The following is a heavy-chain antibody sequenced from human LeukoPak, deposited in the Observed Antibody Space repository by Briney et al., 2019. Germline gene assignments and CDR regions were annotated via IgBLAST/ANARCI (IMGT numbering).Heavy chain of an antibody. CDR1: GFTVSSNY. V-gene: IGHV3-66*02. Sequence: GGSLRLSCAPSGFTVSSNYMSWVRQAPGKGLEWVSVIYSGGSTYYADSVKGRFTISRDNSKNTLYLQMNSLRAEDTAVYYCERNCAGECGRNGMDVWGQGTTVTVSS. CDR3: ERNCAGECGRNGMDV. D-gene: IGHD2-21*01. CDR2: IYSGGST. J-gene: IGHJ6*01.